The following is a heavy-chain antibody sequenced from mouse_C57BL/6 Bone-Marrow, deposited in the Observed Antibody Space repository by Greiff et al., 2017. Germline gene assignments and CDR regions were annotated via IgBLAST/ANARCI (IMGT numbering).Heavy chain of an antibody. V-gene: IGHV1-81*01. D-gene: IGHD1-1*01. J-gene: IGHJ3*01. CDR3: ARFNYYGSSYVAY. CDR2: IYPRSGNT. CDR1: GYTFTSYG. Sequence: QVQLQQSGAELARPGASVKLSCKASGYTFTSYGISWVKQRPGQGLEWIGEIYPRSGNTYYNEKFKGKATLTADKSSSTAYMELRSLTSEDSAVYFCARFNYYGSSYVAYWGQGTLVTVSA.